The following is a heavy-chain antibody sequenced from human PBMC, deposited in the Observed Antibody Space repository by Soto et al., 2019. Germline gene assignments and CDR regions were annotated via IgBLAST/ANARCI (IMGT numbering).Heavy chain of an antibody. V-gene: IGHV3-23*01. CDR2: ISGSGVST. Sequence: GGSLRLSCAASGFTFSSYSISWVRQAPWKGLEWVSAISGSGVSTYYADSVKGRFTISRDNSKNTLYLQMNSLRAEDTAVYYCANSGLRDILTGYYRPFAYWGQGTLVTVSS. D-gene: IGHD3-9*01. CDR1: GFTFSSYS. J-gene: IGHJ4*02. CDR3: ANSGLRDILTGYYRPFAY.